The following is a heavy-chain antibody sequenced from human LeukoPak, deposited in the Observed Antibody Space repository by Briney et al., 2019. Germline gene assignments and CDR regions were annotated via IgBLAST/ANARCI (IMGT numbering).Heavy chain of an antibody. CDR3: AREADSSGIIDY. Sequence: PSETLSLTCTVSGGSISSYYWSWIRQPPGKGLEWIGYIYYSGSTNYNPSLKSRVTISVDTSKNQFSLKLSSVTAADTAVYYCAREADSSGIIDYWGQGTLVTVSS. CDR2: IYYSGST. D-gene: IGHD3-22*01. CDR1: GGSISSYY. V-gene: IGHV4-59*01. J-gene: IGHJ4*02.